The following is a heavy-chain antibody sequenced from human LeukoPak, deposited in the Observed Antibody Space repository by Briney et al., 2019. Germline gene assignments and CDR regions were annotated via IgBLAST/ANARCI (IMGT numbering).Heavy chain of an antibody. Sequence: ASVKVSCKVSGYTLTELSMHWVRQAPGNGLEWMGGLDREDGETIYAQKFQGRVTMTEDTSTDTAYMELSSLRSEDTAVYYCATYCYDSSGYSWGQGTLVTVSS. CDR1: GYTLTELS. CDR2: LDREDGET. D-gene: IGHD3-22*01. CDR3: ATYCYDSSGYS. J-gene: IGHJ4*02. V-gene: IGHV1-24*01.